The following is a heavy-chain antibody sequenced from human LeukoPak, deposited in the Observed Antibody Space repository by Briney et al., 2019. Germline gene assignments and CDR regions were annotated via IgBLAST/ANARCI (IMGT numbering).Heavy chain of an antibody. CDR1: GFTFSNYG. V-gene: IGHV3-33*01. D-gene: IGHD3-22*01. Sequence: GGSLRLSRAASGFTFSNYGMHWVRQAPGKGLEWVAVIWYDGSNEYYAGSVKGRFTISRDNSKNTLYLQMNSLRAEDTAVYYCARELPPVVNYYLDYWGQGTLVTVSS. CDR2: IWYDGSNE. J-gene: IGHJ4*02. CDR3: ARELPPVVNYYLDY.